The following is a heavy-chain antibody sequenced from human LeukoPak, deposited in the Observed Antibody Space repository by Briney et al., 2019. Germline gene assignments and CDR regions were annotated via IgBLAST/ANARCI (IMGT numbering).Heavy chain of an antibody. CDR2: IYSGGST. CDR1: GFTVSSNY. V-gene: IGHV3-53*05. Sequence: GGSLRLPCAASGFTVSSNYMSWVRQVPGKGLEWVSVIYSGGSTYYADSVKGRFTINRDNSKSTVYLQMNSLRAEGSAVYYCAKDELVTTGFYYYYYNGMDVWGQGATVTVSS. D-gene: IGHD4-11*01. CDR3: AKDELVTTGFYYYYYNGMDV. J-gene: IGHJ6*02.